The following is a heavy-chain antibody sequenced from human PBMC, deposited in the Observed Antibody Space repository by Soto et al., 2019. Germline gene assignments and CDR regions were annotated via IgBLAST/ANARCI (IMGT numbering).Heavy chain of an antibody. CDR1: GGTFSSYA. J-gene: IGHJ6*02. V-gene: IGHV1-69*13. D-gene: IGHD6-13*01. Sequence: ASVKVSCKASGGTFSSYAISWVRQAPGQGLEWMGGIIPIFGTANYAQKFQGRVTITADESTSTAYMELSSLRSEDTAVYYCARDRIAAAGGYYYYGMDVWGQGTTVTVSS. CDR3: ARDRIAAAGGYYYYGMDV. CDR2: IIPIFGTA.